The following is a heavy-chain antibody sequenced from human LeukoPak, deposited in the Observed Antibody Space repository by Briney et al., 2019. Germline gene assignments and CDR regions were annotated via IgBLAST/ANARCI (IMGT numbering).Heavy chain of an antibody. Sequence: PGGSLRVSCTASGFTFRNCAMGWVRQAPGKGLEWVSAISANAGTTYYAHSVKGRFTISRDNSRNTLYLQMNSLRAEDTAVYYCAKAINPYMTTVTAVDYWGQGTLVTVSS. CDR3: AKAINPYMTTVTAVDY. CDR2: ISANAGTT. D-gene: IGHD4-17*01. V-gene: IGHV3-23*01. J-gene: IGHJ4*02. CDR1: GFTFRNCA.